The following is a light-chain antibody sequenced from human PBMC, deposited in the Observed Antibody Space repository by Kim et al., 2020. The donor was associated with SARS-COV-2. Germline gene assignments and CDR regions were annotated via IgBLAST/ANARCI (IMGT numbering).Light chain of an antibody. J-gene: IGLJ1*01. CDR1: SSDGGGYNY. CDR3: SSYTSSSTLYV. Sequence: QSITISCTGTSSDGGGYNYVSWYQQHPGKAPKLMIYDVSSRPSGVSYRFSGSKSGNTASLTISGLQAEDEADYYCSSYTSSSTLYVFGTGTKVTVL. V-gene: IGLV2-14*03. CDR2: DVS.